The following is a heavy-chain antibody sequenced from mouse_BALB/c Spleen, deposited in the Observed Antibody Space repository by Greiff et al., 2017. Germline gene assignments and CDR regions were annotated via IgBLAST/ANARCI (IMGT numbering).Heavy chain of an antibody. CDR3: ARGVTTATSYAMDY. CDR1: GYSITSGYY. V-gene: IGHV3-6*02. J-gene: IGHJ4*01. D-gene: IGHD1-2*01. CDR2: ISYDGSN. Sequence: DVKLQESGPGLVKPSQSLSLTCSVTGYSITSGYYWNWIRQFPGNKLEWMGYISYDGSNNYNPSLKNRISITRDTSKNQFFLKLNSVTTEDTATYYCARGVTTATSYAMDYWGQGTSVTVSS.